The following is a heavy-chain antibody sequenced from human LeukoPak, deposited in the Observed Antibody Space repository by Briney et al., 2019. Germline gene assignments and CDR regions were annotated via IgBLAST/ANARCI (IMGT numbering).Heavy chain of an antibody. V-gene: IGHV3-64D*09. CDR1: GFTFSSYA. J-gene: IGHJ4*02. CDR2: ISSNGGST. Sequence: PGGSLRLSCSASGFTFSSYAMHWVRQAPGKGLEYVSAISSNGGSTYYADSVKGRFTVSRDNSKNTLYLQMSRLRAEDTAVYYCVKGRITMVRGVFDYWGQGTLVTVSS. CDR3: VKGRITMVRGVFDY. D-gene: IGHD3-10*01.